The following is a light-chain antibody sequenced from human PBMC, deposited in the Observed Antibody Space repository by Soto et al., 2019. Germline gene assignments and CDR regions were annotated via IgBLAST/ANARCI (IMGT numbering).Light chain of an antibody. Sequence: ESRSTLSASISDRVTITCRASQSISSWLAWYQQRPGKAPKLLIYDASSLESGVPSRFSGSGSGTEFTLTISSLQPDDFATYYCQQYNSYSEAFGQGTKVDIK. J-gene: IGKJ1*01. CDR1: QSISSW. CDR3: QQYNSYSEA. CDR2: DAS. V-gene: IGKV1-5*01.